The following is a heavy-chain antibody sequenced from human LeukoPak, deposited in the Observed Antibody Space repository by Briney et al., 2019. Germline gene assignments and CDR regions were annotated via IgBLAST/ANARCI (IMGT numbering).Heavy chain of an antibody. J-gene: IGHJ4*02. D-gene: IGHD1-1*01. V-gene: IGHV3-48*01. Sequence: GGSLRLSCAASGFTFSSYSMNWVRQAPGKGLEWVSYISSSSSTIYYADSVKGRFTISRDNAKNSLYLQMNSLRAEDTAVYYCARDLNWSITPWGIYYFDYWGQGTLVTVSS. CDR2: ISSSSSTI. CDR1: GFTFSSYS. CDR3: ARDLNWSITPWGIYYFDY.